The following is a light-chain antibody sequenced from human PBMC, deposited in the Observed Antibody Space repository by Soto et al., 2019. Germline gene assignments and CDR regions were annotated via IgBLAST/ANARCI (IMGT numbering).Light chain of an antibody. V-gene: IGKV1-5*01. J-gene: IGKJ1*01. CDR1: QSISNL. CDR3: QQYNSYS. CDR2: HAS. Sequence: DIQMTQSPSTLPASVGDRVTITCRASQSISNLLAWYQQKPGTAPKVLIYHASNLQSGVPSRFSGSGSGTEFTLTISSLQPDDFATYYCQQYNSYSFCQGTKVEIK.